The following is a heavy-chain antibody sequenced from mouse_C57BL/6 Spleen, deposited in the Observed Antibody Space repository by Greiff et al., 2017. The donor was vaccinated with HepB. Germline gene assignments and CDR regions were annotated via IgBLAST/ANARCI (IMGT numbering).Heavy chain of an antibody. J-gene: IGHJ3*01. Sequence: EVQLQQSGPELVKPGASVKIPCKASGYTFTDYNMDWVKQSHGKSLEWIGDINPNNGGTIYNQKFKGKATLTVDKSSSTAYMELRSLTSEDTAVYYCARPYDSNFFSPFAYWGQGTLVTVSA. CDR3: ARPYDSNFFSPFAY. D-gene: IGHD2-5*01. V-gene: IGHV1-18*01. CDR2: INPNNGGT. CDR1: GYTFTDYN.